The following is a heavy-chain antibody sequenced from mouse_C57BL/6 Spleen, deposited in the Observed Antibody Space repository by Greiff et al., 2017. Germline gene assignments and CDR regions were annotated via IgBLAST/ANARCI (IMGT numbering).Heavy chain of an antibody. J-gene: IGHJ1*03. CDR2: FHPYNDDT. Sequence: QVQLKQSGAELVKPGASVKMSCKASGYTFTTYPIEWMKQNHGKSLEWIGNFHPYNDDTKYNEKFKGKATLTVEKSSSTVYLELSRLTSDDSAVYYCARRNSYYYGSSYDWYFDVWGTGTTVTVSS. V-gene: IGHV1-47*01. CDR1: GYTFTTYP. CDR3: ARRNSYYYGSSYDWYFDV. D-gene: IGHD1-1*01.